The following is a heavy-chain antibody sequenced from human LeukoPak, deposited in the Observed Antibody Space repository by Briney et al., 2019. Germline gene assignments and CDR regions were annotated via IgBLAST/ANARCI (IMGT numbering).Heavy chain of an antibody. Sequence: SETLSLTCTVSGGSISSYYWSWIRQPAGKGLEWIGRIYTSGSTNYNPSLKSRVTMSVDTSKNQFSLKLSSVTAADTAVYYCARDSDCSSTSCYQDYWGQGTLATVSS. D-gene: IGHD2-2*01. V-gene: IGHV4-4*07. CDR3: ARDSDCSSTSCYQDY. CDR1: GGSISSYY. J-gene: IGHJ4*02. CDR2: IYTSGST.